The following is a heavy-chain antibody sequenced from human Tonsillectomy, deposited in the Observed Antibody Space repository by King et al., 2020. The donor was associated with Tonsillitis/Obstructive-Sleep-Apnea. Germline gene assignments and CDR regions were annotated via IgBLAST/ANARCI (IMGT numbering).Heavy chain of an antibody. CDR3: ARGRVRVQWLVQPYFDY. J-gene: IGHJ4*02. D-gene: IGHD6-19*01. CDR1: GGSFSGYY. V-gene: IGHV4-34*01. CDR2: INHSGST. Sequence: VQLQKWGAGLLKPSEPLSLTCAVYGGSFSGYYWSWIRQPPGKGLEWIGEINHSGSTNYNPSLKSRVTISVDTSKNQFSLKLSSVTAADTAVYYCARGRVRVQWLVQPYFDYWGQGTLVTVSS.